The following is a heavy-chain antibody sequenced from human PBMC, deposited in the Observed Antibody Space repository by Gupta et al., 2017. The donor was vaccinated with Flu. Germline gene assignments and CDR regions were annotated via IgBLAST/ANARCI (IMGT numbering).Heavy chain of an antibody. CDR1: GYTFTSYY. J-gene: IGHJ3*02. CDR3: ARERTIAARPGVNDAFDI. CDR2: INPSGGST. D-gene: IGHD6-6*01. Sequence: QVQLVQSGAEVKKPGASVKVSCKASGYTFTSYYMHWVRQAPGQGLEWMGIINPSGGSTSYAQKFQGRVTMTRDTSTSTVYMELSSLRSEDTAVYYCARERTIAARPGVNDAFDIWGQGTMVTVSS. V-gene: IGHV1-46*01.